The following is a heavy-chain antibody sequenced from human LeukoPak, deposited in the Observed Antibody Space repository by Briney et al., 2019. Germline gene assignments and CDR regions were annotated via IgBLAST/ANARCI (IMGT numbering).Heavy chain of an antibody. CDR1: GFTFSSYC. CDR2: IDSSGGYM. J-gene: IGHJ4*02. CDR3: LRGDRRDY. V-gene: IGHV3-21*06. Sequence: GGSLRLSCAASGFTFSSYCMSWVRQAPGKGLEWVSSIDSSGGYMFYADSVKGRFIISRDNAKDPLYLQMNSLRVEDTAVYYCLRGDRRDYWGQGTLVTVSS.